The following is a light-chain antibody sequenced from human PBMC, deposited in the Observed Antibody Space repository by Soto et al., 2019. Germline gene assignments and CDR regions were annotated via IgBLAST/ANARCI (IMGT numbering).Light chain of an antibody. CDR1: QSVNTW. J-gene: IGKJ1*01. V-gene: IGKV1-5*03. CDR2: KAS. CDR3: QQYNNYWT. Sequence: IQLTQYPSTLSASVGDRVTITCRANQSVNTWLAWFQQKPGKAPNLLIYKASTLESGVPLRFSGSGSDTEFTLTIKSLQPDDSATYYCQQYNNYWTFGQGTKVEIK.